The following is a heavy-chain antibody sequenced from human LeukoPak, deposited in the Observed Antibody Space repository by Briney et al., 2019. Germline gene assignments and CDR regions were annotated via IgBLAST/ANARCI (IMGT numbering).Heavy chain of an antibody. Sequence: GESLKISCKGSGYSFTSYWISWVRQMPGKGLEWMGRIDPSDSYTNYSPSFQGHVTISADKSISTAYLQWSSLKASDTAMYYCATTAEPLNGFDYWGQGTLVTASS. CDR3: ATTAEPLNGFDY. CDR2: IDPSDSYT. J-gene: IGHJ4*02. CDR1: GYSFTSYW. D-gene: IGHD1-26*01. V-gene: IGHV5-10-1*01.